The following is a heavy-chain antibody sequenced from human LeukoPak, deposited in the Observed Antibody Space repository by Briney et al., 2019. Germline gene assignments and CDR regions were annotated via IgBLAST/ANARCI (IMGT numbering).Heavy chain of an antibody. CDR1: GYTFSNYW. D-gene: IGHD3-22*01. CDR3: ARSRVSSGYYYLI. Sequence: GESLKISCEASGYTFSNYWIGWVRQMPGKGLEWMGIIYPDDSDTKYSPSSQGQVTISADKSISTAYLQWSSLKASDTAMYYCARSRVSSGYYYLIWGQGTLVTVSS. V-gene: IGHV5-51*01. J-gene: IGHJ4*02. CDR2: IYPDDSDT.